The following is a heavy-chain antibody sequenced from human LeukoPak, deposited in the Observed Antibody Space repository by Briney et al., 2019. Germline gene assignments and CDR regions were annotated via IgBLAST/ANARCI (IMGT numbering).Heavy chain of an antibody. Sequence: ASVKVSCKASGYTFTSYDINWVRQATGQGLEWMGWMNPNSGNTGYAQKFQGRVTITRNTSISTAYMELSSLRSEDTAVYYCARDMGDFWSGYFDAFDIWGQGTMVTVSS. CDR2: MNPNSGNT. V-gene: IGHV1-8*03. CDR3: ARDMGDFWSGYFDAFDI. J-gene: IGHJ3*02. D-gene: IGHD3-3*01. CDR1: GYTFTSYD.